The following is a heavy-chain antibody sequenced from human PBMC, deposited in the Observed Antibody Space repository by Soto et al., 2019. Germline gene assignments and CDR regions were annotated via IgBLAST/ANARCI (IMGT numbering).Heavy chain of an antibody. CDR1: GFTFSSYG. CDR2: ISYDGSNK. J-gene: IGHJ6*02. CDR3: AKDQHYYDSSGYYQLHYYYGMDV. D-gene: IGHD3-22*01. V-gene: IGHV3-30*18. Sequence: QVQLVESGGGVVQPGRSLRLSCAASGFTFSSYGMHWVRQAPGKGLEWVAVISYDGSNKYYADSVKGRFTISRDNSKNTLYLQMNSLRAEDTAVYYCAKDQHYYDSSGYYQLHYYYGMDVWGQGTTVTVSS.